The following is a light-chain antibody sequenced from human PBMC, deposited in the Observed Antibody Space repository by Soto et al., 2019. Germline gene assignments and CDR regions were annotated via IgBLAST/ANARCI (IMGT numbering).Light chain of an antibody. J-gene: IGKJ1*01. V-gene: IGKV1-5*03. CDR1: QSITSW. Sequence: DIQMTQSPSTLSASVGDRVTITCRASQSITSWLAWYQQKPVKAPNLLIYKASSLESGVPSRFSGSGSGTKFTLTIASLQPDDFATYYCQHYNSYSEAFGQGTKVDIK. CDR3: QHYNSYSEA. CDR2: KAS.